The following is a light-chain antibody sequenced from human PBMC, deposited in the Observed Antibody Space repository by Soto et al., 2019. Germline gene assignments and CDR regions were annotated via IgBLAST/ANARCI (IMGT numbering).Light chain of an antibody. J-gene: IGLJ1*01. CDR2: KVS. Sequence: QSALTQPASVSGSPGQSITISCTGTSSDVGGSKYVSWYQQYPGKVPKLLINKVSNRPSGVSNRFSGSKSGNTASLTISGLLDEDEADYFCTSSTSDSLYVFGSGTKVTVL. V-gene: IGLV2-14*01. CDR1: SSDVGGSKY. CDR3: TSSTSDSLYV.